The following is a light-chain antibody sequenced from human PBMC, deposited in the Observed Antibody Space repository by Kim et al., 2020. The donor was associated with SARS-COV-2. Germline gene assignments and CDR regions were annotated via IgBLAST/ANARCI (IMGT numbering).Light chain of an antibody. J-gene: IGKJ5*01. CDR1: QGISSY. V-gene: IGKV1-9*01. Sequence: AVGDRVTITCRASQGISSYLAWYQQKPGKAPELLIYAASTLQNGVPSRFSCSGSGTQFTLTISSLQPEDSATYYCQQLNTYPRVTFGLGTRLEIK. CDR3: QQLNTYPRVT. CDR2: AAS.